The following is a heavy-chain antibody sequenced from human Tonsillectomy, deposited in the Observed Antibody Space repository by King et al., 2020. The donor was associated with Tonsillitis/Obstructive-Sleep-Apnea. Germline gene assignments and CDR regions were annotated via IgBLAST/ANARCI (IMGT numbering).Heavy chain of an antibody. D-gene: IGHD4-23*01. CDR3: ARGGAAVVSGVDY. Sequence: EVQLVESGGGLVKPGGSLRLSCAASGFTFRSYSMNWVRHAPGRGLEWVSSISSSSSYIYYADSVKGRFTIYRDNAKNSLYLQMDSLRAEDTAVYYCARGGAAVVSGVDYWGQGALVTVSS. V-gene: IGHV3-21*01. CDR1: GFTFRSYS. CDR2: ISSSSSYI. J-gene: IGHJ4*02.